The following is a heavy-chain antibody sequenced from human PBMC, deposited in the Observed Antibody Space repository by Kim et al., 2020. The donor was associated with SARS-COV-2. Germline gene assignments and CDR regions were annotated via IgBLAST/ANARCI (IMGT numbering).Heavy chain of an antibody. Sequence: SETLSLTCTVSGGSITSDYWSWIRQPPGKGLEWIGYIYYSGSSSYNPSVNSRVTISLDTSKNQFSLKLSSVTTADTAVYYCATWVNKWFDSWGQGILVTV. CDR1: GGSITSDY. J-gene: IGHJ5*01. CDR2: IYYSGSS. V-gene: IGHV4-59*13. CDR3: ATWVNKWFDS. D-gene: IGHD2-21*01.